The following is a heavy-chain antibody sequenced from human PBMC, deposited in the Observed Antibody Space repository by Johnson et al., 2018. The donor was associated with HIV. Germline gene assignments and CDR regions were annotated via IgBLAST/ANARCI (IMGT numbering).Heavy chain of an antibody. CDR3: AREGHGAFDI. CDR1: GFTFSSYG. J-gene: IGHJ3*02. V-gene: IGHV3-33*01. CDR2: IWYDGSNK. Sequence: QVQLVESGGGVVQPGRSLRLSCAASGFTFSSYGMHWVRQAPGKGLEWVAVIWYDGSNKYYADSVKGRFTISRDNSKNTLYLQMGSLRADDMAVYYCAREGHGAFDIWGQGTMVTVSS.